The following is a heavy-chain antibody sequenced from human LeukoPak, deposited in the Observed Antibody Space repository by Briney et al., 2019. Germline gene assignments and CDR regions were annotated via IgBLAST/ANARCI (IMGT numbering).Heavy chain of an antibody. V-gene: IGHV3-33*01. CDR1: GFTFSTYG. J-gene: IGHJ4*02. CDR3: ARGLEGFDY. CDR2: IWNGGSNK. Sequence: GGSLRLSCAASGFTFSTYGMHWVRQAPGKGLEWVAVIWNGGSNKYYADSVKGRFTISRDNSKNTLYLQMNSLRAEDTAVYYCARGLEGFDYWGQGTLVTVSS.